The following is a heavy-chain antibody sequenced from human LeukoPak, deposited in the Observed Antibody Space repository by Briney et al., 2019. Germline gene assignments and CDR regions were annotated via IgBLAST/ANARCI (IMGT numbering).Heavy chain of an antibody. D-gene: IGHD5-12*01. V-gene: IGHV3-74*01. Sequence: GGSLRLSCAASGFTFSNYWMHWVRQAPGKGLVGVARIDSDWSSTNYADSVKARFTISRDNAKNTLYLQMNSLRDEDTAVYYCARGVATIMSWGQGTLVTVSS. CDR1: GFTFSNYW. CDR2: IDSDWSST. CDR3: ARGVATIMS. J-gene: IGHJ4*02.